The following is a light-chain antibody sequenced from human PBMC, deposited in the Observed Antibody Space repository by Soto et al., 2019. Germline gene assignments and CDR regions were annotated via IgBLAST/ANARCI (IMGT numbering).Light chain of an antibody. Sequence: SYELTQPRSVSVSPGQTASITCGGYNIGTKSVHWYQQRPGQAPVLVVYDDKKRPSGIPERFSGSNSGNTATLTISRVETGDEADYYCQVCERFSDHNFVFGDGTKVTV. CDR1: NIGTKS. V-gene: IGLV3-21*02. J-gene: IGLJ1*01. CDR2: DDK. CDR3: QVCERFSDHNFV.